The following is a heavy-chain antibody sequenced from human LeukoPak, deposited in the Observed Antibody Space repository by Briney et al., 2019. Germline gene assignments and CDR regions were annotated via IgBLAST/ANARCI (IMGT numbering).Heavy chain of an antibody. J-gene: IGHJ4*02. CDR3: AKVSVGGGGLDY. Sequence: PGGSLRLSCAASAFTFNTYWMHWVRQVPGRGLEWVSRINGDESSTNYADSVKGRFTISRDNARDTLYLHMNSLTAEDTAVYYCAKVSVGGGGLDYWGQGTLVTVSS. CDR2: INGDESST. D-gene: IGHD2-15*01. V-gene: IGHV3-74*01. CDR1: AFTFNTYW.